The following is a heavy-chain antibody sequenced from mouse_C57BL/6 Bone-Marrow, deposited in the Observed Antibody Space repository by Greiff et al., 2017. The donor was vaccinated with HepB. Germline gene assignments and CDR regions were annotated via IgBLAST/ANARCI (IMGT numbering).Heavy chain of an antibody. J-gene: IGHJ4*01. D-gene: IGHD1-2*01. CDR3: ARDWVTTAAAMDY. Sequence: DVQLVESGGGLVKPGGSLKLSCAASGFTFSSYAMSWVRQTPEKRLEWVATISDGGSYTYYPDNVKGRFTISRDNAKNNLYLQMSHLKSEDTAMYYCARDWVTTAAAMDYWGQGTSVTVSS. CDR2: ISDGGSYT. V-gene: IGHV5-4*01. CDR1: GFTFSSYA.